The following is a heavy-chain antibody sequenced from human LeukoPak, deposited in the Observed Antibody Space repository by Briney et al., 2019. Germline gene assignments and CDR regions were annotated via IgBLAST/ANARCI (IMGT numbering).Heavy chain of an antibody. V-gene: IGHV3-23*01. Sequence: GGSLRLPCAASGFTFSSQAMNWVRQSPGKGLEWVSAINGDGGNTYYAGSVKGRFTISRDNSKNTLYLQMNSLRVDDTAVYYCAKPKLLHAFDFWGQGTMVSVSS. J-gene: IGHJ3*01. CDR2: INGDGGNT. CDR1: GFTFSSQA. D-gene: IGHD2-21*02. CDR3: AKPKLLHAFDF.